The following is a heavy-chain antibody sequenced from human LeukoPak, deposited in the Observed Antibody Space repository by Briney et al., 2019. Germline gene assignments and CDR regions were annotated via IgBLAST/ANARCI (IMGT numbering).Heavy chain of an antibody. D-gene: IGHD5-18*01. CDR2: ISSSGSII. V-gene: IGHV3-48*03. J-gene: IGHJ4*02. CDR1: GLTFRSDE. Sequence: GGSLRLSCAASGLTFRSDEVNWARQAPGEGLEWVSYISSSGSIIYYADSVKGRFTISRDNAKNSLYLQMNSLRAEDTAVYYCARGYSYGSHFDYWGQGTLVTVSS. CDR3: ARGYSYGSHFDY.